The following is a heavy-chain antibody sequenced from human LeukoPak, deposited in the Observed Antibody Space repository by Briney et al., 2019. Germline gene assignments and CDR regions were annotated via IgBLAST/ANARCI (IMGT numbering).Heavy chain of an antibody. Sequence: SVKVSCKASGGTFSSYAISWVRQSPGQGLEWMGGIIPIFGTANYAQKFQGRVTITTDESTSTAYMEPSSLRSEDTAVYYCARLEAAAGNWFDPWGQGTLVTVSS. CDR2: IIPIFGTA. D-gene: IGHD6-13*01. V-gene: IGHV1-69*05. CDR1: GGTFSSYA. J-gene: IGHJ5*02. CDR3: ARLEAAAGNWFDP.